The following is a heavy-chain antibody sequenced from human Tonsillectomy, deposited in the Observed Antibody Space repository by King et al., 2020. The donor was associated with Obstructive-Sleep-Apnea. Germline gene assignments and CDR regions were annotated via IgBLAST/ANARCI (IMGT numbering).Heavy chain of an antibody. Sequence: LVQSGAEVKKPGSSVKVSCKASGGTFSHFAIAWVRQAPGQGLEWMGGIVPSFGSGKYAQNFQGRVTITAAQATRTVYMQLTNLRSEDTAMYFCARGFTARLDDAFDIWGQGTMVIVSS. CDR1: GGTFSHFA. J-gene: IGHJ3*02. CDR2: IVPSFGSG. CDR3: ARGFTARLDDAFDI. V-gene: IGHV1-69*01. D-gene: IGHD6-6*01.